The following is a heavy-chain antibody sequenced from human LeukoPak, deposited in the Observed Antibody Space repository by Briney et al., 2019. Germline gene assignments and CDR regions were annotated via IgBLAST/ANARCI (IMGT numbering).Heavy chain of an antibody. D-gene: IGHD3-22*01. CDR2: INSDGSST. CDR1: GFTFSSCW. J-gene: IGHJ4*02. V-gene: IGHV3-74*01. CDR3: ASGNYYDSSGYYRRSFFDY. Sequence: PGGSLRLSCAASGFTFSSCWMHWVRQAPGKGLVWVSRINSDGSSTSYADSVKGRFTISRDNAKNTLYLQMNSLRAEDTAVYYCASGNYYDSSGYYRRSFFDYWGQGTLVTVSS.